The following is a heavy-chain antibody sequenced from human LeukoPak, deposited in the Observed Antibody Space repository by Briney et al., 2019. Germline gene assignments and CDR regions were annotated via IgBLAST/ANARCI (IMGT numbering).Heavy chain of an antibody. CDR2: ISSSSSYI. D-gene: IGHD2-21*02. CDR1: GFTFSSYR. V-gene: IGHV3-21*01. Sequence: PGGSLRLSCAASGFTFSSYRMNWVRQAPGKGLEWVSSISSSSSYIYYADSVKGRFTISRDNAKNSLHLQVNSLRAEDTAVYYCARDLEVVTAAPFDYWGQGTLVTVSS. CDR3: ARDLEVVTAAPFDY. J-gene: IGHJ4*02.